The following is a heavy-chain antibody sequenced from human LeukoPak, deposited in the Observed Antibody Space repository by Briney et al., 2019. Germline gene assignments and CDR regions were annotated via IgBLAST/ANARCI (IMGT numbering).Heavy chain of an antibody. Sequence: HSQTLSLTCAISGDSVSSNSAAWNWIRQSPSRGLEWLGRTYYRSKWYSGYAVSVKSRITINPDTSKNQFSLHLNSVTPEDTAVYYCARGVRYSSGWYQPNWFDPWGQGTLVTVSS. CDR2: TYYRSKWYS. CDR1: GDSVSSNSAA. CDR3: ARGVRYSSGWYQPNWFDP. D-gene: IGHD6-19*01. J-gene: IGHJ5*02. V-gene: IGHV6-1*01.